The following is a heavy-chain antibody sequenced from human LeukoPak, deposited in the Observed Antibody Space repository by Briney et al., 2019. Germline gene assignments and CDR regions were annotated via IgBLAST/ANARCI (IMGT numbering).Heavy chain of an antibody. V-gene: IGHV4-38-2*01. J-gene: IGHJ5*02. Sequence: PSETLSLTCAVSGYSIINGYDWGWIRQSPGKGLEWIGSISHSGDTYYNPSLKSRVTMSVGMSQNQFSLKLTSVTTADTAVYDCAKGVSGYYQYNLFDPWGQGTVVTVSS. CDR1: GYSIINGYD. D-gene: IGHD3-22*01. CDR2: ISHSGDT. CDR3: AKGVSGYYQYNLFDP.